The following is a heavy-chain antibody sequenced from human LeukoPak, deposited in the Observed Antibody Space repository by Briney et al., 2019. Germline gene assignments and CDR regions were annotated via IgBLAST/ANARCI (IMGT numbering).Heavy chain of an antibody. CDR1: GYTFTSYG. Sequence: ASVKVSCKASGYTFTSYGISWVRQAPGQGLEWMGWISAYNGNTDYAQKLQGRVTMTTDTSTSTAYMELRSLRSDDTAVYYCARFVVVATFNWFDPWGQGTLVTVSS. J-gene: IGHJ5*02. CDR2: ISAYNGNT. CDR3: ARFVVVATFNWFDP. D-gene: IGHD2-15*01. V-gene: IGHV1-18*01.